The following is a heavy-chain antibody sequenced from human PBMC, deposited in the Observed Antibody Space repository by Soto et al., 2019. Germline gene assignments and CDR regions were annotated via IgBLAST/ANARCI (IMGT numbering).Heavy chain of an antibody. Sequence: GGSLRLSCAASGFTFSSYGMHWVRQAPGKGLEWVAVIWYDGSNKYYADSVKGRFTISRDNSKNTLYLQMNSLRAEDSAVYYCAREGIAARPSCYYWGQGTLVTVSS. CDR1: GFTFSSYG. CDR2: IWYDGSNK. J-gene: IGHJ4*02. V-gene: IGHV3-33*01. D-gene: IGHD6-6*01. CDR3: AREGIAARPSCYY.